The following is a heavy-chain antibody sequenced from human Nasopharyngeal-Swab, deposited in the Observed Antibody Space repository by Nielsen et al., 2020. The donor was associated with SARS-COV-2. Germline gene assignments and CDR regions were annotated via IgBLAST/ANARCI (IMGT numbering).Heavy chain of an antibody. J-gene: IGHJ2*01. Sequence: GASLKISCAASGFIFSNYNMNWVRQAPGKGLEWVSYIGVTSSTRYYADSLRGRFTISRDNAKNSLYLQMNSLRAEDTAVYYCARGGSSWPHWYFDLWGRGTLVTVSS. V-gene: IGHV3-48*04. D-gene: IGHD6-13*01. CDR2: IGVTSSTR. CDR3: ARGGSSWPHWYFDL. CDR1: GFIFSNYN.